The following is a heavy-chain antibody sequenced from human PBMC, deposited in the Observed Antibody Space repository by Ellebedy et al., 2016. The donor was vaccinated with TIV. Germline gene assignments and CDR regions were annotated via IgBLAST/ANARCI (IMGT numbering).Heavy chain of an antibody. V-gene: IGHV4-30-4*01. CDR2: IYYSGST. CDR1: GGSISSGDYY. D-gene: IGHD5-24*01. J-gene: IGHJ3*02. Sequence: SETLSLXXTVSGGSISSGDYYWSWIRQPPGKGLEWIGYIYYSGSTYYNPSLKSRVTISVDTSKNQFSLKLSSVTAADTAVYYCARDRGRDGYNSWVAAFDIWGQGTMVTVSS. CDR3: ARDRGRDGYNSWVAAFDI.